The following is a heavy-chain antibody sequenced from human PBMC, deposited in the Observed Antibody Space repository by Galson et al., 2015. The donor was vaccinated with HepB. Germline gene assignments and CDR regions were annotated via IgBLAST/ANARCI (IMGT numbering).Heavy chain of an antibody. J-gene: IGHJ6*03. V-gene: IGHV1-18*01. CDR1: GYTFTGYG. CDR3: ARGGGGYCSSTSCYGTYYYYYMDV. Sequence: SVKVSCKASGYTFTGYGISWVRQAPGQGLEWMGWISGYNGNTNYAQKLQGRVTMTTDTSTSTAYMELRSLRSDDTAVYYCARGGGGYCSSTSCYGTYYYYYMDVWGKGTTVTVSS. D-gene: IGHD2-2*01. CDR2: ISGYNGNT.